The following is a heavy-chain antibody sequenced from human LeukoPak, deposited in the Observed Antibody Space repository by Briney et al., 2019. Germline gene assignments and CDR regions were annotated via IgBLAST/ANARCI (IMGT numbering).Heavy chain of an antibody. J-gene: IGHJ6*02. Sequence: GGSLRLSCAASGFTFSSYWMNWARQAPGKGLEWVASINHNGNVNYYVDSVKGRFTISRDNAKNSLYLQMYSLRAEDTAVYYCARERWDIAVAGTGYYYYYGMDVWGQGTTVTVSS. CDR2: INHNGNVN. D-gene: IGHD6-19*01. CDR1: GFTFSSYW. CDR3: ARERWDIAVAGTGYYYYYGMDV. V-gene: IGHV3-7*03.